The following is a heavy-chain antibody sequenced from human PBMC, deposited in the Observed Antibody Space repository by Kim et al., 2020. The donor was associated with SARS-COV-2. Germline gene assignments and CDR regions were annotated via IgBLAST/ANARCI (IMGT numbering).Heavy chain of an antibody. V-gene: IGHV1-69*04. CDR1: GGTFSSYA. D-gene: IGHD5-12*01. CDR3: ARDLGGYPYYYYMDV. CDR2: IIPILGIA. Sequence: SVKVSCKASGGTFSSYAISWVRQAPGQGLEWMGRIIPILGIANYAQKFQGRVTITADKSTSTAYMVLSSLRSEDTAVYYCARDLGGYPYYYYMDVWGKG. J-gene: IGHJ6*03.